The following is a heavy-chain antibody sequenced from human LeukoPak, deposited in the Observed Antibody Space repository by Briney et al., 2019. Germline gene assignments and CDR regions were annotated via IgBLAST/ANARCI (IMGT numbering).Heavy chain of an antibody. CDR2: INPNSGGT. CDR3: ARPDSSGWVFDY. Sequence: ASVKVSCKASGYTFTGYYMHWVRQAPGQGLEWMGWINPNSGGTNYAQKFRGRVTMTRDTSISTAYMELSRLRSDDTAVYYCARPDSSGWVFDYWGQGTLVTVSS. CDR1: GYTFTGYY. D-gene: IGHD3-22*01. J-gene: IGHJ4*02. V-gene: IGHV1-2*02.